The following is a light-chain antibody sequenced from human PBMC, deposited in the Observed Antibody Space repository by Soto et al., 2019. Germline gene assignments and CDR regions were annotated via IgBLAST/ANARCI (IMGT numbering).Light chain of an antibody. Sequence: IVLTQAPGTLSLSPGERYTLSCRASQIVSSSYLAWYQQKPGQAPRLLIYGASTRATCIPDRFSGSGSGTDFTLPISRLEPEDFAVYYCQQSGSSPSITFGQGTRLEIK. CDR3: QQSGSSPSIT. V-gene: IGKV3-20*01. CDR2: GAS. CDR1: QIVSSSY. J-gene: IGKJ5*01.